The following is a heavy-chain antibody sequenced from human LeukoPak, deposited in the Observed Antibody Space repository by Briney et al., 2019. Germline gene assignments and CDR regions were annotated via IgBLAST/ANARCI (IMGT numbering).Heavy chain of an antibody. J-gene: IGHJ3*02. D-gene: IGHD3-22*01. CDR1: GGSISSGGYY. V-gene: IGHV4-31*03. Sequence: SETLSLTCTVSGGSISSGGYYWSWIRQHPGKGPEWIGYIYYSGSTYYNPSLKSRVTISVDTSKNQFSLKLSSVTAADTAVYYCARGGTMIVEGAFDIWGQGTMVTVSS. CDR2: IYYSGST. CDR3: ARGGTMIVEGAFDI.